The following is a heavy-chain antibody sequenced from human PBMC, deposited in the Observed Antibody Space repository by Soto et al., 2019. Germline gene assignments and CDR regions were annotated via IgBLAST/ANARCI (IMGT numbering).Heavy chain of an antibody. D-gene: IGHD1-26*01. CDR1: GYTFRNYG. V-gene: IGHV1-18*01. CDR2: VSAYNRNT. J-gene: IGHJ4*02. Sequence: VQLVQSRAEVKKPGASVKVSCEAYGYTFRNYGITWVRQAPGQGLEWMGWVSAYNRNTNYAQKFQERVTMTTDTSTSTAYMELRSLRSDDTAIYFCVRERQWESLPYWGQGTLVTVSS. CDR3: VRERQWESLPY.